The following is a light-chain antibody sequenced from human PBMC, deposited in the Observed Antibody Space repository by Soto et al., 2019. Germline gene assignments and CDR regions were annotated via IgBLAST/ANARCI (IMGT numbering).Light chain of an antibody. CDR1: QSVSSSS. V-gene: IGKV3-20*01. J-gene: IGKJ4*01. Sequence: EIVLTQSPDTLSFSPGERSTLSGRASQSVSSSSLAWFRQKPGQAPRLLIYGASIRASGIPDRFSGSGSGTDFTLTISRLEPEDFAVYYCQQYGTSPLTFGGGTKVDIK. CDR3: QQYGTSPLT. CDR2: GAS.